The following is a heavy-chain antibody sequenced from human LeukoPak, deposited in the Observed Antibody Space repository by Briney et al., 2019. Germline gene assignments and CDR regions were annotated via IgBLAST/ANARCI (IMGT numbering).Heavy chain of an antibody. D-gene: IGHD2-2*01. CDR3: ACGGPKDIVVVPAASSRITGTLPLVDYYYYMDV. V-gene: IGHV4-4*07. J-gene: IGHJ6*03. CDR1: GGSINSYY. Sequence: SETLSLTCTVSGGSINSYYWSWIRQPAGKGLEWIGRIYTSGSTNYNPSLKSRVTMSVDTSKKQFSLKLSSVTAADTAVYYCACGGPKDIVVVPAASSRITGTLPLVDYYYYMDVWGKGTTVTVSS. CDR2: IYTSGST.